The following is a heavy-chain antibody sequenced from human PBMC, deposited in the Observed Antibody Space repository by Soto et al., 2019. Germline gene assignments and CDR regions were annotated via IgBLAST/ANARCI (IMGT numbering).Heavy chain of an antibody. CDR2: ISAYNGNT. Sequence: ASVKVSCKASGYTFTSYYMHWVRQAPGQGLEWMGIISAYNGNTNYAQKLQGRVTMTTDTSTSTAYMELRSLRSDDTAVYYCARDPKPTYYYDSSGYYYSNWFDPWGQGTLVTVSS. D-gene: IGHD3-22*01. CDR1: GYTFTSYY. J-gene: IGHJ5*02. V-gene: IGHV1-18*04. CDR3: ARDPKPTYYYDSSGYYYSNWFDP.